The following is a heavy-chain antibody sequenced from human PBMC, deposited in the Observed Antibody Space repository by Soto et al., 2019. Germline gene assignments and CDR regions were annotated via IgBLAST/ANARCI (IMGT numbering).Heavy chain of an antibody. D-gene: IGHD1-26*01. CDR1: GYTFTSYG. V-gene: IGHV1-18*01. J-gene: IGHJ4*02. CDR3: ARDAAVGLFDY. Sequence: ASVKVSCKASGYTFTSYGISWVQQAPGQGLEWMGWISAYYGYTNYSQKLQGRVTMTTDTSTTTAYMELRSLRSDYTAVYYCARDAAVGLFDYWGPGTLFTVSS. CDR2: ISAYYGYT.